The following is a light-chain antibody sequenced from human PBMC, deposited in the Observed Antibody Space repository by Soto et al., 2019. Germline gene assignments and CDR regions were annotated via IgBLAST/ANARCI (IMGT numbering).Light chain of an antibody. J-gene: IGKJ4*01. Sequence: DIVMTQSPDSLAVSLGERATINCKSSQSVLFSSNNKNYLAWYQQKPGQPPKLLIYWASTRESGVPDRFSGSGSGTDFPLTISALQAEDVAVYYCQQYHTTPLSFGGGTKVEIK. V-gene: IGKV4-1*01. CDR3: QQYHTTPLS. CDR2: WAS. CDR1: QSVLFSSNNKNY.